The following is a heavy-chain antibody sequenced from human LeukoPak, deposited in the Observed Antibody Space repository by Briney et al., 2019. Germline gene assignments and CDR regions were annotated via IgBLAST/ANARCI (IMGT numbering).Heavy chain of an antibody. V-gene: IGHV1-2*02. CDR2: INPNSGGT. J-gene: IGHJ4*02. CDR1: GYTFTGYC. D-gene: IGHD6-13*01. Sequence: ASVKVSCKASGYTFTGYCMHWVRQAPGQGLEWMGWINPNSGGTIYAQNFQGRVTMTRDTSISTAYMELSSLRSDDTAVYYCARIRLTAAGNQPLDYWGQGTLVTVYS. CDR3: ARIRLTAAGNQPLDY.